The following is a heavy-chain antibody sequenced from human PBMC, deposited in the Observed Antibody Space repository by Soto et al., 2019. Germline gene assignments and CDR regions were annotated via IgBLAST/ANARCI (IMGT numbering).Heavy chain of an antibody. Sequence: PGGSLRLSCAASGFTFSSYGMHWARQGPGKGLEWVAVIWYDGSNKVYADSVKGRFTISKDNSKNTLYLQMNSLRAEDTAVYYCAKVYYGSGSYFRYWGQATLVTVSS. D-gene: IGHD3-10*01. CDR1: GFTFSSYG. CDR3: AKVYYGSGSYFRY. CDR2: IWYDGSNK. V-gene: IGHV3-33*06. J-gene: IGHJ4*02.